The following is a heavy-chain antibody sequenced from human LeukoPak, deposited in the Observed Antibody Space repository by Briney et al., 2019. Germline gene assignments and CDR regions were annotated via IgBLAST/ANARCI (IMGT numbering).Heavy chain of an antibody. Sequence: GGSLRLSCAASGFTFSSYGMHWVRQAPGKGLEWVAVIWYDGSNKCYADSVKGRFTISRDNSKNTPYLQMNSLRAEDTAVYYCAREGTAAAGKRRPSQFDYWGQGTLVTVSS. CDR2: IWYDGSNK. CDR3: AREGTAAAGKRRPSQFDY. J-gene: IGHJ4*02. V-gene: IGHV3-33*01. CDR1: GFTFSSYG. D-gene: IGHD6-13*01.